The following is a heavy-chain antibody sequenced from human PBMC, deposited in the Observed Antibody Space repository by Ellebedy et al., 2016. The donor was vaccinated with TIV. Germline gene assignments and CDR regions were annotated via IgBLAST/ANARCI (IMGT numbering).Heavy chain of an antibody. D-gene: IGHD6-6*01. CDR2: ISYDESNK. J-gene: IGHJ4*02. V-gene: IGHV3-30-3*01. CDR1: GFTFSSYA. CDR3: AREEYSSSSFDY. Sequence: GESLKISCAASGFTFSSYAMHWVRQAPGKGLEWVAVISYDESNKYYADSVKGRFTISRDNSKNTLYLQMNSLRAEDTAVYYCAREEYSSSSFDYWGQGTLVTVSS.